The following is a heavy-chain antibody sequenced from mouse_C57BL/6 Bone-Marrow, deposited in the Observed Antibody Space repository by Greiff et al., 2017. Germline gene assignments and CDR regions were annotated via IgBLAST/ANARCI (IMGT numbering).Heavy chain of an antibody. V-gene: IGHV5-17*01. J-gene: IGHJ2*01. Sequence: DVMLVESGGGLVKPGGSLKLSCAASGFTFSDYGMHWVRQAPEKGLEWVAYISSGSSTIYYADTVKGRFTISRDNAKNTLFLQMTSLRSEDTAMXYCARDYGSSYLDYWGQGTTLTVSS. CDR1: GFTFSDYG. CDR2: ISSGSSTI. D-gene: IGHD1-1*01. CDR3: ARDYGSSYLDY.